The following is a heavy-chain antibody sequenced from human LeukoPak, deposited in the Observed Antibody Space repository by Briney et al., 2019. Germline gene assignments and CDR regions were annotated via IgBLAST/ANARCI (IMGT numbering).Heavy chain of an antibody. CDR2: IKQDGSII. Sequence: GGSLRLSCAASGFTFSYYWMTWVRQAPGKGLEWVANIKQDGSIIWYVDSVKGRFTISRDNAKNSLYLQMNSLRAEDTAVYYCAVSMVRGAWAFDIWGQGTMVTVSS. CDR1: GFTFSYYW. CDR3: AVSMVRGAWAFDI. J-gene: IGHJ3*02. V-gene: IGHV3-7*01. D-gene: IGHD3-10*01.